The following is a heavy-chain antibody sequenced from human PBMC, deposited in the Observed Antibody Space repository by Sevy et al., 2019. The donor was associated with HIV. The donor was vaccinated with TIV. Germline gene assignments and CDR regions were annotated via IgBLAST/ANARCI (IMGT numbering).Heavy chain of an antibody. D-gene: IGHD3-3*01. CDR1: GLTFNDYA. V-gene: IGHV3-23*01. CDR3: AKDGSSMWSRHNWFDS. Sequence: GGSLRLSCAASGLTFNDYALSWVRQAPGMGLEWVSSVRPTGETYYSDSVKGRFTVSRDNSKTTVFLQMSGLRAEDTAVYYCAKDGSSMWSRHNWFDSWGHRTLVTVSS. J-gene: IGHJ5*01. CDR2: VRPTGET.